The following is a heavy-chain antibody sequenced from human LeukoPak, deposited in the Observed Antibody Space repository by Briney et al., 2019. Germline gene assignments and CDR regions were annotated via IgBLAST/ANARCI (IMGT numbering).Heavy chain of an antibody. CDR1: GFTFSSYE. Sequence: GGSLRLSCAASGFTFSSYEMNWVRQAPGKGLEWVSYISSSGSTIYYADSVKGRFTISRDNAKNSLYLQMNSLRAEDTAVYYCASAVLLRYRPSDYYGMDVWGKGTTVTVSS. D-gene: IGHD2-15*01. J-gene: IGHJ6*04. V-gene: IGHV3-48*03. CDR2: ISSSGSTI. CDR3: ASAVLLRYRPSDYYGMDV.